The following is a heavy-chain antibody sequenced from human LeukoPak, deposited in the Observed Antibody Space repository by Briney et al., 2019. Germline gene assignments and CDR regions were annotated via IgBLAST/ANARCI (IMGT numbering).Heavy chain of an antibody. CDR3: ARWDDSAWAFGS. CDR2: VHFSGNT. CDR1: GYSITSSF. J-gene: IGHJ4*02. Sequence: SETLSLTCTVSGYSITSSFWSWIRQSPGKGPEWIGYVHFSGNTNYNPSLESRVTISVDTSKNQLSLKLASVTAADTAVYFCARWDDSAWAFGSWGPGTLVTVSS. V-gene: IGHV4-59*08. D-gene: IGHD6-19*01.